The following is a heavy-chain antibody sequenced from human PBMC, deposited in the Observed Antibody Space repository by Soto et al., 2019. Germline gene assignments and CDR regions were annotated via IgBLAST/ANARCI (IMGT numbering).Heavy chain of an antibody. CDR2: IYYSGST. J-gene: IGHJ5*02. V-gene: IGHV4-31*03. CDR1: GGSISSGGYY. CDR3: ARVRTVTTYWFDP. Sequence: QVQLQESGPGLVKPSQTLSLTCTVSGGSISSGGYYWSWIRQHPGKGLEWIGYIYYSGSTYYNPSLKSRVTLSVDTSKNLFSLKLSSVTAADTAVYYCARVRTVTTYWFDPWGQGTLVTVSS. D-gene: IGHD4-17*01.